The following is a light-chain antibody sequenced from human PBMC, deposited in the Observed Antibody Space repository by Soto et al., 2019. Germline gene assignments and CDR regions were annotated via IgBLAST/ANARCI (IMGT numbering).Light chain of an antibody. V-gene: IGLV2-11*01. CDR3: CSYAGSHTPWV. CDR2: DVN. J-gene: IGLJ3*02. CDR1: SSDVGNCNY. Sequence: QSALTQPASVSGSPGQSITISCTGASSDVGNCNYVSWYQQHPGKAPKLMIYDVNKWPSGVPHRFSGSKSGNTASLTISGLQAEDEADYHCCSYAGSHTPWVFGGGTKLTVL.